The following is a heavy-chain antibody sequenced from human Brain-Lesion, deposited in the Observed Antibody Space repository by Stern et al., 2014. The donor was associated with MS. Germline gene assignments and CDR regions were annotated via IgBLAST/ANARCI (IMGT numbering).Heavy chain of an antibody. V-gene: IGHV4-31*03. CDR3: ARVTEFLRFFYPDY. CDR2: ISYSGNP. CDR1: GGAVSSGDRY. D-gene: IGHD3-3*01. Sequence: QLQLQESGPGLVKPSQTLSLTCTVSGGAVSSGDRYWSWIRQHPEKGLEWIGYISYSGNPYYNPSLESRVTISMDRSKNQFSLKLRCVTAADTAVYYCARVTEFLRFFYPDYWGQGIRVTVSS. J-gene: IGHJ4*02.